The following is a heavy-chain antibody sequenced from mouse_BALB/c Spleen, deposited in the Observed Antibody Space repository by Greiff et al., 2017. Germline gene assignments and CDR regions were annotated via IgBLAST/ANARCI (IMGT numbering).Heavy chain of an antibody. CDR1: GFTFTDYY. J-gene: IGHJ3*01. CDR2: IRNKANGYTT. CDR3: ARDRYYGSSYVFAY. Sequence: EVHLVESGGGLVQPGGSLRLSCATSGFTFTDYYMSWVRQPPGKALEWLGFIRNKANGYTTEYSASVKGRFTISRDNSQSILYLQMNTLRAEDSATYYCARDRYYGSSYVFAYWGQGTLVTVSA. V-gene: IGHV7-3*02. D-gene: IGHD1-1*01.